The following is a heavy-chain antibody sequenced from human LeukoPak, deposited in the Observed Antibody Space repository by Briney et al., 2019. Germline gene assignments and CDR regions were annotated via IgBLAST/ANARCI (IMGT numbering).Heavy chain of an antibody. V-gene: IGHV4-30-2*01. CDR3: ARGTLDGGVVTGYWFDP. CDR1: GGSISSGGYS. D-gene: IGHD2-21*02. J-gene: IGHJ5*02. CDR2: IYHSGST. Sequence: SETLSLTCAVSGGSISSGGYSWSWIRQPPGKGLEWIGYIYHSGSTYYNPSLKSRVTISVDRSKKQFSLKLSSVTGADKAVYYCARGTLDGGVVTGYWFDPWGQGTLVTVSS.